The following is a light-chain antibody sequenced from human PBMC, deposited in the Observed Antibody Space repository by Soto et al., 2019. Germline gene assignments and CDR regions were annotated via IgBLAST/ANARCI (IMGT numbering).Light chain of an antibody. CDR3: QQRSNWPIT. CDR1: QSVSSY. J-gene: IGKJ5*01. V-gene: IGKV3-11*01. CDR2: DAS. Sequence: EIVLTQSPATLSLSPGERATLSCRASQSVSSYLAWYQQKPGQAPRLLIYDASNKATGIPARFSGSGYGTNFTLTISGLEPEDFAVYYCQQRSNWPITFGQGTRLEIK.